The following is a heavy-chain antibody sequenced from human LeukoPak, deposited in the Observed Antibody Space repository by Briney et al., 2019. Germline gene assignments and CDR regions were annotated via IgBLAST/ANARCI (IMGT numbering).Heavy chain of an antibody. CDR1: GFTFSNAW. CDR2: IKSKTDGGTT. V-gene: IGHV3-15*01. Sequence: GGSLRLSCAASGFTFSNAWMSWVRQAPGKGLEWVGRIKSKTDGGTTDYAAPVKGRFTISRDDSKNTLYLQMNSLKTEDTAVYYCARGLNEGYCSGGSCYPDYWGQGTLVTVSS. D-gene: IGHD2-15*01. J-gene: IGHJ4*02. CDR3: ARGLNEGYCSGGSCYPDY.